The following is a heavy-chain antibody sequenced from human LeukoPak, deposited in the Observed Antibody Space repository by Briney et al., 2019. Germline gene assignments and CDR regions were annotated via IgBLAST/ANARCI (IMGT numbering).Heavy chain of an antibody. Sequence: GGSLRLSCAASGFTVSSNYMNWIRQAPGKGLEWVSVIYSGGSTYYADSVKGRFTISRDNSKNTLYLQMNSLRAEDTAVYYCARDSSSWLFDYWGQGTLVTVSS. CDR3: ARDSSSWLFDY. D-gene: IGHD6-13*01. J-gene: IGHJ4*02. CDR2: IYSGGST. CDR1: GFTVSSNY. V-gene: IGHV3-53*01.